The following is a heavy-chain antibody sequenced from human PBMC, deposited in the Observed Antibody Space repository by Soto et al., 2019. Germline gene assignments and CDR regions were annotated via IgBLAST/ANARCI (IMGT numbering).Heavy chain of an antibody. CDR1: GFTFGSYG. CDR2: ISYDGINR. D-gene: IGHD3-22*01. J-gene: IGHJ4*02. Sequence: QVQLVESGGGVVQPGGSLRLSCAASGFTFGSYGMHWVRQAPGKGLEWGAVISYDGINRYYADSVKGRFTISRDNSKNTLYLQMNSLRAEDTAVYSCAKTPDSSGYYFNDYWGQGTLVTVSS. CDR3: AKTPDSSGYYFNDY. V-gene: IGHV3-30*18.